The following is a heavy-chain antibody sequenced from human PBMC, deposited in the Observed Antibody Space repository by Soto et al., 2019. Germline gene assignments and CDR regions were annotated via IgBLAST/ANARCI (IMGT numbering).Heavy chain of an antibody. CDR1: GGTFSSYA. CDR2: IIPIFGTA. V-gene: IGHV1-69*12. D-gene: IGHD1-1*01. Sequence: QVQLVQSGAEVKKPGSSVKVSCKASGGTFSSYAISWVRQAPGQGLEWMGGIIPIFGTANYAQKFQGRVTITADESTSTAYMEHISLGAEDTAVYYCARAEGGTTTLEYRVQGSLVTVVS. CDR3: ARAEGGTTTLEY. J-gene: IGHJ4*02.